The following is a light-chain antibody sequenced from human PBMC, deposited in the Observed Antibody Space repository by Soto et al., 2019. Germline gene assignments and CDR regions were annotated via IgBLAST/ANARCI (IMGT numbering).Light chain of an antibody. V-gene: IGLV1-40*01. CDR3: QSSDSSLSAL. CDR2: DNN. J-gene: IGLJ2*01. Sequence: QSVLTQPPSVSGAPGQRVTISCTGSSSNIGAGYDVHWYQQLPGTAPKLLIYDNNNRPSGVPDRFSGSKSGTSASLAITGLQTEDEADYYCQSSDSSLSALFGGGTKLTVL. CDR1: SSNIGAGYD.